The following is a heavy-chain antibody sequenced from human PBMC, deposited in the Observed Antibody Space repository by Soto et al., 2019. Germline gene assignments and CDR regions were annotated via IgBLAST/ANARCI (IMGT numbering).Heavy chain of an antibody. Sequence: PGESLKISCQGSGYTFSNNWISWVRQKPGKGLEWMGKIDPSGSYTDYSPSFQGHVSLSVDKSVSTAYLQWSSLKASDSAIYYCARNMFTFGGTPTSSEGDFGMDVWGHGTAVTGSS. V-gene: IGHV5-10-1*01. J-gene: IGHJ6*02. CDR2: IDPSGSYT. D-gene: IGHD3-16*01. CDR1: GYTFSNNW. CDR3: ARNMFTFGGTPTSSEGDFGMDV.